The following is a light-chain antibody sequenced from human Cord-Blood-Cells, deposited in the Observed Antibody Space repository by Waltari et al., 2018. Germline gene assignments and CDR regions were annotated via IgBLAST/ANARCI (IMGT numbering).Light chain of an antibody. J-gene: IGKJ1*01. CDR3: QQYNSYPGT. Sequence: DIQMTQSPSTLSASVGDGGKSTCRASQSISSWLAWYQQKPGKAPKLLIYKASSLESGVPARFSGSGSGTEFTLTISSLQPDDFATYYCQQYNSYPGTFGQGTKVEIK. CDR2: KAS. CDR1: QSISSW. V-gene: IGKV1-5*03.